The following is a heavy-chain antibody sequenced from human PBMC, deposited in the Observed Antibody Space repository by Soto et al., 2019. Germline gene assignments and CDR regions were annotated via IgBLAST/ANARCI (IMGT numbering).Heavy chain of an antibody. CDR1: GGSISSYY. CDR3: ARGVGYYGSGSYFSFEY. Sequence: SETLSLTCTVSGGSISSYYWSWIRQPPGKGLEWIGYIYYSGSTNYNPSLKSRVTISVDTSKNQFSLKLSSVTAADTAVYYCARGVGYYGSGSYFSFEYWGQGTLANVSS. V-gene: IGHV4-59*01. J-gene: IGHJ4*02. D-gene: IGHD3-10*01. CDR2: IYYSGST.